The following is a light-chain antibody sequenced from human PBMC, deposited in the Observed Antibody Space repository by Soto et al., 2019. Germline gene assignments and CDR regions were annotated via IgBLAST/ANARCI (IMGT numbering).Light chain of an antibody. CDR3: QQYNTWPPL. J-gene: IGKJ2*01. CDR1: QSVSSN. V-gene: IGKV3-15*01. CDR2: GAS. Sequence: EIVMTQSPATLSLSPGERATLSCRASQSVSSNLAWYQQKPGQAPRLLIYGASTRATGIPARFSGSGSGTDSTLTISSLQYEDVAVYFCQQYNTWPPLFGQGTKLEIK.